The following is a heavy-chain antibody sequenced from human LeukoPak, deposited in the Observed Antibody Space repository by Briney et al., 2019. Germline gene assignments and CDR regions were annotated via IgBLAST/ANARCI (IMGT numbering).Heavy chain of an antibody. CDR3: ARGLRFPRFLTLRNWFDP. CDR1: SGSFSGYY. Sequence: SETLSLTCAVYSGSFSGYYWSWIRQPPGKGLEWIGEINHSGSTNYNPSLKSRVTISVDTSKNQFSLKLSSVTAADTAVYYCARGLRFPRFLTLRNWFDPWGQGTLVTVSS. D-gene: IGHD3-9*01. CDR2: INHSGST. J-gene: IGHJ5*02. V-gene: IGHV4-34*01.